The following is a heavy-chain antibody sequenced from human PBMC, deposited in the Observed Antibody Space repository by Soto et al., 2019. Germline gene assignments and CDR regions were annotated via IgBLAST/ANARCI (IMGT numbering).Heavy chain of an antibody. J-gene: IGHJ4*02. CDR3: ARDMAVAGNSVFEC. V-gene: IGHV1-2*02. D-gene: IGHD6-19*01. CDR1: GYTFTGYY. CDR2: INPNSGDT. Sequence: ASVKVSCKASGYTFTGYYMHWVRQAPGQGLEWMGWINPNSGDTKNAQKFQGRVTMTRDTSISTAYMELSRLTSDGTAVYYCARDMAVAGNSVFECWGQGNLVTVS.